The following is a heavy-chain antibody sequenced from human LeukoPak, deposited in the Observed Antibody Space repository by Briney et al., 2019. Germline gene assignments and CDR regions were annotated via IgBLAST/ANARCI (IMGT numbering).Heavy chain of an antibody. CDR3: ARSGGPLDN. D-gene: IGHD1-26*01. Sequence: SQTLSLTCAISGDSVSSKSAAWNWIRQSPWRGLEWLGSTYFRSKWYNEYAVSVRGRTTINPDTSKNQFSLQLNSVTPEDTAVYYCARSGGPLDNWGQGTLVTVSS. J-gene: IGHJ4*02. CDR1: GDSVSSKSAA. CDR2: TYFRSKWYN. V-gene: IGHV6-1*01.